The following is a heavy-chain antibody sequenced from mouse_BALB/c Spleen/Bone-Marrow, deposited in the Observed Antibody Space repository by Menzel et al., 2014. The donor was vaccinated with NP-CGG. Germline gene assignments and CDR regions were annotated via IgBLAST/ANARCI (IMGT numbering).Heavy chain of an antibody. CDR1: GYTFTSYW. CDR2: INPSNGYT. CDR3: TCYRDSYGNGYGYFDV. D-gene: IGHD1-1*01. Sequence: VQLQQSGAELVKPGASVKLSCKASGYTFTSYWMHWVKQRPGQGLEWIGVINPSNGYTNYNEKFKGKATLTVDKSSSTASIQLSIQTARESAVYYYTCYRDSYGNGYGYFDVWGAGTTVTVSS. V-gene: IGHV1S81*02. J-gene: IGHJ1*01.